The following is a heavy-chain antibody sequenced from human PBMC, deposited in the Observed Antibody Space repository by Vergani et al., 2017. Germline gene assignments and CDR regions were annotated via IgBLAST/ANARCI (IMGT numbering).Heavy chain of an antibody. J-gene: IGHJ4*02. CDR1: GFPFSDYG. CDR2: ISSSSSYI. CDR3: ARAQVNCGGDCYVFDY. D-gene: IGHD2-21*02. Sequence: VQLVESGGGEVQPGRSLRLSCSAAGFPFSDYGVHWVRQAPGKGLEWVSSISSSSSYIYYADSVKGRFTISRDNAKNSLYLQMNSLRAEDTAVYYCARAQVNCGGDCYVFDYWGQGTLVTVSS. V-gene: IGHV3-21*01.